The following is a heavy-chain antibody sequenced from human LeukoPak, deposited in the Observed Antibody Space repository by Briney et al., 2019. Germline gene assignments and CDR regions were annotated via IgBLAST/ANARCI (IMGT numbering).Heavy chain of an antibody. Sequence: PGGSLRLSCAASGFTVSSNYMSWVRQAPGKGLEWVSVIYSGGSTYYADSVKGRFTISRDNSKNTLYLQMNSLRAEDTAVYYCARAPYGSGSYYGMDVWGEGTTVTVSS. CDR3: ARAPYGSGSYYGMDV. D-gene: IGHD3-10*01. V-gene: IGHV3-53*01. CDR1: GFTVSSNY. J-gene: IGHJ6*04. CDR2: IYSGGST.